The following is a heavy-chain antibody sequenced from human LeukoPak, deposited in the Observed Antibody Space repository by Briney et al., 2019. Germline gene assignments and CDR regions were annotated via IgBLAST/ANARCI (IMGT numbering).Heavy chain of an antibody. V-gene: IGHV4-39*07. D-gene: IGHD6-13*01. CDR2: IYYSGST. J-gene: IGHJ4*02. CDR1: GGSISSSRYY. Sequence: SETLSLTCTVSGGSISSSRYYWGWIRQAPGRGLEGIGSIYYSGSTYYNPSLKSRVTISVDTSKHQFSLKLSSVTAADTAVYYCARDKGQAAAGTVDYWGQGTLVTVSS. CDR3: ARDKGQAAAGTVDY.